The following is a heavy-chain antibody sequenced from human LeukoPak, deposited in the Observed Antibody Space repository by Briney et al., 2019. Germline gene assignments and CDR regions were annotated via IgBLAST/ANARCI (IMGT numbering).Heavy chain of an antibody. Sequence: GGSLRLSCVASGFPFSSYWMTWVRQAPGKGLEWVANIKQDGSKKSYVDSVKGRFTISRDNAKNSLYLQMNSLRAEDTAVYYCARGIQLWPWGQGTLVTVSS. D-gene: IGHD5-18*01. V-gene: IGHV3-7*01. CDR1: GFPFSSYW. CDR3: ARGIQLWP. J-gene: IGHJ4*02. CDR2: IKQDGSKK.